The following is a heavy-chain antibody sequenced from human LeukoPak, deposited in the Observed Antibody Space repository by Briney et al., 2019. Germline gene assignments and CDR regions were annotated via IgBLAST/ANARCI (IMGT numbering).Heavy chain of an antibody. CDR3: ARGLKWPTSYYHMDV. D-gene: IGHD5-12*01. CDR2: LTSTGQTI. V-gene: IGHV3-11*01. J-gene: IGHJ6*03. CDR1: GFTFSDHS. Sequence: RGSLRDSSAASGFTFSDHSMCWIRQAPGKGLEWVSYLTSTGQTIYYSDSVKGRFTISRDNAKNSLFLQLNSLRADDTAVYFCARGLKWPTSYYHMDVWGKGSTVSVSS.